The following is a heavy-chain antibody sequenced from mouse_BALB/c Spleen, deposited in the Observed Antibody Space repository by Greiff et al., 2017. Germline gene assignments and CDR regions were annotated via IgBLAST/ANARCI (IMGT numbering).Heavy chain of an antibody. CDR2: IDTSDSYT. V-gene: IGHV1-69*01. Sequence: QVQLQQPGAELVMPGASVKMSCKASGYTFTDYWMHWVKQRPGQGLEWIGAIDTSDSYTSYNQKFKGKATLTVDESSSTAYMQLSSLTSEDSAVYYCARSAYDYPFAYWGQGTLVTVSA. D-gene: IGHD2-4*01. J-gene: IGHJ3*01. CDR1: GYTFTDYW. CDR3: ARSAYDYPFAY.